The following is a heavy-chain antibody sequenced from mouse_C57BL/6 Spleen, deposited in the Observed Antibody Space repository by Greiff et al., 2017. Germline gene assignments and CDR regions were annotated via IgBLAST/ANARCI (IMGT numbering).Heavy chain of an antibody. D-gene: IGHD2-1*01. Sequence: EVKLVESGGDLVKPGGSLKLSCAASGFTFSSYGMSWVRQTPDKRLEWVATISSGGSYTYYPDSVKGRFTISRDNAKNTLYLQMSSLKSEDTAMYYCARHIGLWAYGNYWFAYWGQGTLVTVSA. CDR2: ISSGGSYT. CDR1: GFTFSSYG. V-gene: IGHV5-6*01. CDR3: ARHIGLWAYGNYWFAY. J-gene: IGHJ3*01.